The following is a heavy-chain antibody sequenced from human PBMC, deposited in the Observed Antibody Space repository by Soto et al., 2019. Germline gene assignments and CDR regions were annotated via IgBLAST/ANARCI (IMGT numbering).Heavy chain of an antibody. V-gene: IGHV1-46*01. Sequence: GASVKVSCKASGYTFTSYYMHWVRQAPGQGLEWMGIINPSGGSTSYAQKFQGRVTMTRDTSTSTVYMELSRLRSDDTAVYYCARDREDIVAVPAAQGYYGMDVWGQGTTVTVSS. J-gene: IGHJ6*02. CDR2: INPSGGST. CDR1: GYTFTSYY. CDR3: ARDREDIVAVPAAQGYYGMDV. D-gene: IGHD2-2*01.